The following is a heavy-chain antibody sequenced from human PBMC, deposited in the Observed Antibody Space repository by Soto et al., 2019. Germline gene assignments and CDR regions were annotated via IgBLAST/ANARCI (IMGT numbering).Heavy chain of an antibody. J-gene: IGHJ5*02. Sequence: GGSLRLSCAASAFTFSSYAMSWVRQAPGKGLEWVSAISGSVGSTYYADSVKGRFTISRDNSKNTLYRQMNSLRAEATSVYYCAKGTLAVADLSWEFDAWGQGSLVTGSS. CDR1: AFTFSSYA. D-gene: IGHD6-19*01. V-gene: IGHV3-23*01. CDR2: ISGSVGST. CDR3: AKGTLAVADLSWEFDA.